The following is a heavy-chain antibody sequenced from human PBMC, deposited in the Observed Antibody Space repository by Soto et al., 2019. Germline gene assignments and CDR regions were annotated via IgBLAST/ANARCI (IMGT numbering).Heavy chain of an antibody. J-gene: IGHJ4*02. D-gene: IGHD1-26*01. CDR3: TTADSGSYSIDYYFDY. V-gene: IGHV3-15*01. Sequence: PGGSLRLSCAASGFTFSNAWMSWVRQAPGKGLEWVGRIKSKTDGGTTDYAAPVKGRFTISRDDSKNTLYLQMNSLKTEDTAVYYCTTADSGSYSIDYYFDYWGQGTLVTVSS. CDR2: IKSKTDGGTT. CDR1: GFTFSNAW.